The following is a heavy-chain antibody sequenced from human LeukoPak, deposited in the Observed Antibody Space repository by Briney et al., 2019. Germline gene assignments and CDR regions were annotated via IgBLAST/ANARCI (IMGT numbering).Heavy chain of an antibody. CDR1: GYTFIAYY. Sequence: GASVKVSCKASGYTFIAYYMHWVRQAPGQGLEWMGWINPNSGGTNYAQKFQGRVTMTRDTSISTAYMELSRLRSDDTAVYYCARDLSGDSSGYSELFGYWGQGTLVTVSS. D-gene: IGHD3-22*01. J-gene: IGHJ4*02. CDR3: ARDLSGDSSGYSELFGY. CDR2: INPNSGGT. V-gene: IGHV1-2*02.